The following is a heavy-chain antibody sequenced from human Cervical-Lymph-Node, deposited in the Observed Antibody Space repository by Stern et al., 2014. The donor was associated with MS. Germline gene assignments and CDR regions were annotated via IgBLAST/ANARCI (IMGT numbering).Heavy chain of an antibody. J-gene: IGHJ6*02. D-gene: IGHD6-19*01. CDR2: IIPIFGTA. CDR1: GGTFSSYA. V-gene: IGHV1-69*01. CDR3: ARDIGYSSGWYYYYYGMDV. Sequence: VQLVQSGAEVKKPGSSVKVSCKASGGTFSSYAISWVRQAPGQGLEWMGGIIPIFGTAKYAQKFQGRVTITADESTSTAYMELSSLRSEDTAVYYCARDIGYSSGWYYYYYGMDVWGQGTTVTVSS.